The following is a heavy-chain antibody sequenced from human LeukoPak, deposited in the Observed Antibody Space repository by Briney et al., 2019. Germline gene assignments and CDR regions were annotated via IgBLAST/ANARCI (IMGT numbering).Heavy chain of an antibody. CDR3: ARHYTILKYAMDV. D-gene: IGHD3-3*01. V-gene: IGHV4-59*08. J-gene: IGHJ6*02. Sequence: SETLSLTCTVSGGSISTYYWSWIRQPPGRGLEWIGYFYYSGSTEYNPSLRSRVAISVDTSKNQFSLKLSSVTAADTAVYYCARHYTILKYAMDVWGQGTTVTVSS. CDR1: GGSISTYY. CDR2: FYYSGST.